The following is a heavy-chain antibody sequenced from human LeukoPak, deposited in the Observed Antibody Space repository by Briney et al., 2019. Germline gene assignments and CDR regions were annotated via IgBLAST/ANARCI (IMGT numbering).Heavy chain of an antibody. Sequence: GGSLRLSCAASGFTFSNYAMSWVRQAPGKGLEWVSAIGISGGTTYHADSVKGRFTISRDNSKNTLYVQVNSLGTEDTAAYYCAKGSYYDSSGSFYFDYWGQGTLVTVSS. CDR3: AKGSYYDSSGSFYFDY. D-gene: IGHD3-22*01. CDR1: GFTFSNYA. J-gene: IGHJ4*02. V-gene: IGHV3-23*01. CDR2: IGISGGTT.